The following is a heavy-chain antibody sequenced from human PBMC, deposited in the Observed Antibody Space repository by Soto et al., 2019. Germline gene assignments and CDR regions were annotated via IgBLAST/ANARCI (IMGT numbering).Heavy chain of an antibody. CDR2: INHSGST. D-gene: IGHD2-8*02. CDR3: ARDKITGLFDY. J-gene: IGHJ4*02. Sequence: SETLSLTCAVYGGSFSGYYWTWIRQPPGTGLEWIGEINHSGSTNYNPSLKSRVTISVDTSKNQFSLKLTSVAAADTAVYYCARDKITGLFDYWGQGTPVTVSS. CDR1: GGSFSGYY. V-gene: IGHV4-34*01.